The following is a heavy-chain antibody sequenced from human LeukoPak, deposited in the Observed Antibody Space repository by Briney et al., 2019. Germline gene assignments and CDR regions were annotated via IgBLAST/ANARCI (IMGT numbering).Heavy chain of an antibody. V-gene: IGHV3-48*04. CDR1: GFTFSSYS. J-gene: IGHJ4*02. Sequence: GGSLRLSCTASGFTFSSYSMNWVRQAPGKGLEWVSYISSSGSTIYYADSVKGRFTISRDNAKNSLYLQMNSLRAEDTAVYYCARSGSSGWLDYFDYWGQGTLVTVSS. CDR2: ISSSGSTI. CDR3: ARSGSSGWLDYFDY. D-gene: IGHD6-19*01.